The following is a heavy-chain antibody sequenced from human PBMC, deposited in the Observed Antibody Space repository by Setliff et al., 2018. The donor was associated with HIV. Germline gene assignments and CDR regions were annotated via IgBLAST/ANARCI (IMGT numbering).Heavy chain of an antibody. D-gene: IGHD3-3*01. Sequence: ASETLSLTCTVSGGSISSHYWSRIRQPPGKGLEWIGHIYTSGSTNYNPSLKSRVTMSVGTSKNQFSLKLSSVTAADTAVYYCARCYYNFWSGYSLDYMDVWGKGTTVTVSS. V-gene: IGHV4-4*08. CDR1: GGSISSHY. CDR2: IYTSGST. CDR3: ARCYYNFWSGYSLDYMDV. J-gene: IGHJ6*03.